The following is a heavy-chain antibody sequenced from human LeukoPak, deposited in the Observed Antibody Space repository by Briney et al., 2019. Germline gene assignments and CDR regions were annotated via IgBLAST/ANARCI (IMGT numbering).Heavy chain of an antibody. CDR1: GFTFSSYG. CDR2: ISYDGSNK. J-gene: IGHJ6*02. Sequence: PGGSLRLSCAASGFTFSSYGMHWVRQAPGKGLEWVAVISYDGSNKYYADSVKGRFTISRDKSENTVHLEINNLRPEDTALYYCARTGWGAYGMDVWGPGTTVIVS. D-gene: IGHD1-26*01. CDR3: ARTGWGAYGMDV. V-gene: IGHV3-30*03.